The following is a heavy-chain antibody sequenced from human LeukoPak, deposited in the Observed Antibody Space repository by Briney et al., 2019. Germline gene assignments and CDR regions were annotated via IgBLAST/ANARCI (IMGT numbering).Heavy chain of an antibody. V-gene: IGHV4-59*12. CDR2: IYNSGNT. D-gene: IGHD3-10*01. CDR3: AKSNGYGLVDI. CDR1: GGSISGYY. Sequence: PSETLSLTCTVSGGSISGYYWSWIRQPPGEGLEWIGYIYNSGNTNYNPFLKSRVTISLDTSRNQFSLKLNSVTAADTAVYYCAKSNGYGLVDIWGQGTMVTVSS. J-gene: IGHJ3*02.